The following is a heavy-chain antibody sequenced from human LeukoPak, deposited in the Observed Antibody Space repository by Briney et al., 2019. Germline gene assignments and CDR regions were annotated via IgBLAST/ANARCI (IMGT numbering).Heavy chain of an antibody. V-gene: IGHV1-2*02. D-gene: IGHD6-13*01. J-gene: IGHJ5*02. Sequence: ASVKVSCKASGYTFTGYYMHWVRQAPGQGLGWMGWINPNSGGTNYTQKFQGRVTMTRDTSISTAYMELSRLRSDDTAVYYCATVSKYSSRGGERYNWFDPWGQGTLVTVSS. CDR2: INPNSGGT. CDR3: ATVSKYSSRGGERYNWFDP. CDR1: GYTFTGYY.